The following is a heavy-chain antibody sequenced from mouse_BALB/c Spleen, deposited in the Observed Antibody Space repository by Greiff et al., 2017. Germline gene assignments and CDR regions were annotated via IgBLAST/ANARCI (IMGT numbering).Heavy chain of an antibody. J-gene: IGHJ2*01. V-gene: IGHV5-4*02. D-gene: IGHD2-3*01. Sequence: DVMLVESGGGLVKPGGSLKLSCAASGFTFSDYYMYWVRQTPEKRLEWVATISDGGSYTYYPDSVKGRFTISRDNAKNNLYLQMSSLKSEDTAMYYCAREDDGYFGNFDYWGQGTTLTVSS. CDR1: GFTFSDYY. CDR3: AREDDGYFGNFDY. CDR2: ISDGGSYT.